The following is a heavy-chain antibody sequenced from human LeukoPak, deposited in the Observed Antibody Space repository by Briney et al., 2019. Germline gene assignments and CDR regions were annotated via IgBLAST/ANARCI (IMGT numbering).Heavy chain of an antibody. Sequence: SETLSLTCAVSGGSISSRTYYWGWIRQPPGKGLEWIASIYYSGSTYYNPSLKSRVTISIDTSKNQFSLKLSSVTAADTAVYYCARLVGAATDPFDYWGQGTLVTVSS. V-gene: IGHV4-39*01. J-gene: IGHJ4*02. D-gene: IGHD1-26*01. CDR3: ARLVGAATDPFDY. CDR2: IYYSGST. CDR1: GGSISSRTYY.